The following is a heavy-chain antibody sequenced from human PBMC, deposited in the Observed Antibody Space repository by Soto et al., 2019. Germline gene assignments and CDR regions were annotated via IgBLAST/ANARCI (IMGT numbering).Heavy chain of an antibody. J-gene: IGHJ6*02. CDR3: AVSYYYYYGMDV. Sequence: PGGSLRLSCAASGFTFSSYGMHWVRQAPGKGLEWVAVIWYDGSNKYYADSVKGRFTISRDNSKNTLYLQMNSLRAEDTAVYYCAVSYYYYYGMDVWGQGTTVTVSS. CDR1: GFTFSSYG. CDR2: IWYDGSNK. V-gene: IGHV3-33*01.